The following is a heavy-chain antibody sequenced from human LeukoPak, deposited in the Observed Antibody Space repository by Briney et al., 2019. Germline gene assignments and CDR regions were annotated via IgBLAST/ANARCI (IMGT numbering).Heavy chain of an antibody. D-gene: IGHD3-22*01. CDR2: IYYTGSN. CDR3: AKSSGYYYPIDY. CDR1: GGSISSYY. J-gene: IGHJ4*02. Sequence: PSETLSLTCTVSGGSISSYYWSWVRQPPGKGLEWIGYIYYTGSNNYYPSLKSRVTISGDTSKNQFSLKLSSVTAADTAVYYCAKSSGYYYPIDYWGQGTLVTVSS. V-gene: IGHV4-59*01.